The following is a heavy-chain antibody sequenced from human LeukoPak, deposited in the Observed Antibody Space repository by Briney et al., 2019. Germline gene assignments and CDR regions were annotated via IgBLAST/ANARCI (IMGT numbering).Heavy chain of an antibody. J-gene: IGHJ4*02. Sequence: PSETLSLTCTVSGGSISSYYWSWIRQPAGKGLEWIGRIYTSGSTNYNPSLKSRVTVSVDTSKNQFSLKLSSVTAADTAVYYCARVRVGTAMVGGYFDYWGQGTLVTVSS. D-gene: IGHD5-18*01. CDR1: GGSISSYY. V-gene: IGHV4-4*07. CDR2: IYTSGST. CDR3: ARVRVGTAMVGGYFDY.